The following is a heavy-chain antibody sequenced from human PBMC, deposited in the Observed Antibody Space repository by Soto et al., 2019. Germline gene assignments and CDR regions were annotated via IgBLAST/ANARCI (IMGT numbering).Heavy chain of an antibody. CDR1: GFTFSSYA. CDR2: ISYDGSNK. V-gene: IGHV3-30-3*01. D-gene: IGHD6-19*01. J-gene: IGHJ4*02. CDR3: ARDFPYRQWLVLDY. Sequence: QVQLVESGGGVVQPGRSLRLSCAASGFTFSSYAMHWVRQAPGKGLEWVAVISYDGSNKYYADSVKGRFTISRDNSKNTLYLQMNSLRAEDTALYYCARDFPYRQWLVLDYWGQGTLVTVSS.